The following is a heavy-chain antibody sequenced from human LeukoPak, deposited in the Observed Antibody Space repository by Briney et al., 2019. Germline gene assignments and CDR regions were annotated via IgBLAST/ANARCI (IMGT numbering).Heavy chain of an antibody. Sequence: GGSLRLSCAASGFTFSSYAMNWVRQAPGKGLEWVSAISGSGGSTYYADSVKGRFTISRDNSKNTLYLQMNSLRAEDTAVYYCAKHDYDSSGYYYLDYWGQGTLVTVSS. V-gene: IGHV3-23*01. CDR3: AKHDYDSSGYYYLDY. J-gene: IGHJ4*02. CDR2: ISGSGGST. D-gene: IGHD3-22*01. CDR1: GFTFSSYA.